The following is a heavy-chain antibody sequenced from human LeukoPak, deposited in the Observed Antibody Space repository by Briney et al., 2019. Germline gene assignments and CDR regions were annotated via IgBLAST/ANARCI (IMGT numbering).Heavy chain of an antibody. J-gene: IGHJ5*02. CDR1: GYTFTSYD. Sequence: ASVKVSCTASGYTFTSYDINWVRQATGQGLEWMGWMNPNSGNTGYAQKFQGRVTMTRNTSISTAYMELSSLRSEDTAVYYCARGRGVQSGVNWFDPWGQGTLVTVSS. D-gene: IGHD3-10*01. CDR2: MNPNSGNT. V-gene: IGHV1-8*01. CDR3: ARGRGVQSGVNWFDP.